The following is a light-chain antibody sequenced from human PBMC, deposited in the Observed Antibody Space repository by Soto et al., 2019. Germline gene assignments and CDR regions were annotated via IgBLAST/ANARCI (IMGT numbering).Light chain of an antibody. CDR1: SSDVGSYNL. Sequence: QSVLTQPASGSGCPGQSITISCTGTSSDVGSYNLVSWYQQYPGKAPKLMIYEGSKRPSGVSNRFSGSKSGNTASLTISGLQAEDEADYYCCSYAGETTLVFGGGTKLTVL. CDR3: CSYAGETTLV. J-gene: IGLJ2*01. V-gene: IGLV2-23*01. CDR2: EGS.